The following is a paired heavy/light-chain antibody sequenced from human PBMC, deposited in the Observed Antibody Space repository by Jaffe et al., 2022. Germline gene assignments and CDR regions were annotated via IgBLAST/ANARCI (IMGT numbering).Heavy chain of an antibody. CDR2: ITGSSSYI. J-gene: IGHJ4*02. Sequence: EVQLVESGGGLVKPGGSLRLSCAASEFTFSTYTMNWARQAPGKGLEWVSSITGSSSYIYYADSVKGRFTISRDNAKNSLYLQMNSLRAEDTAVYYCVKVDHLAMTRWGQGTLVTVSP. V-gene: IGHV3-21*01. CDR3: VKVDHLAMTR. CDR1: EFTFSTYT. D-gene: IGHD2-21*02.
Light chain of an antibody. J-gene: IGLJ1*01. Sequence: QSALTQPASVSGSPGQSITISCSGTSRDVGGYNYVSWYQQHPGKAPKLMIYDVSNRPSGVSNRFSGSKSGNTASLTISGLQAEDEADYYCSSYTSSNTYVFGTGTKVTVL. CDR3: SSYTSSNTYV. V-gene: IGLV2-14*03. CDR2: DVS. CDR1: SRDVGGYNY.